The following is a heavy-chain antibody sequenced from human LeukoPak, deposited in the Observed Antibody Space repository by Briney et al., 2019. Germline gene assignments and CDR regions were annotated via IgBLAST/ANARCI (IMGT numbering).Heavy chain of an antibody. V-gene: IGHV4-59*12. D-gene: IGHD4-23*01. CDR1: GGSISSYY. J-gene: IGHJ3*02. Sequence: KPSETLSLTCTVSGGSISSYYWSWIRRPPGKGLEWIGYISYSGSTNYNPSLKSRVTISVDTSKNQFSLKLSSVTAADTAVYYCARDRERTTVVTRKGAFDIWGQGTMVTVSS. CDR2: ISYSGST. CDR3: ARDRERTTVVTRKGAFDI.